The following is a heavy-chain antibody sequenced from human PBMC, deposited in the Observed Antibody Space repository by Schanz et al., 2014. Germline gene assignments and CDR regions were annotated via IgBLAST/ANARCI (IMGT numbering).Heavy chain of an antibody. V-gene: IGHV1-18*01. Sequence: QVQLVQSGAEVKKPGASVKVSCTASGYTFTSYDINWVRQAPGQGLEWMGWISAYNGHTDYAQKLQGRVTLTTDTSTSTAYMELRNLRSDDTAVYYCARAFGGYDPAGALDYWGQGTLVTVSA. CDR1: GYTFTSYD. CDR3: ARAFGGYDPAGALDY. D-gene: IGHD5-12*01. J-gene: IGHJ4*02. CDR2: ISAYNGHT.